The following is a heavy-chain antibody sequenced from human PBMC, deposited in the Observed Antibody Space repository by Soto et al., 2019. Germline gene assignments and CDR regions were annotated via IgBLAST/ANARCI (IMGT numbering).Heavy chain of an antibody. J-gene: IGHJ5*02. CDR2: MSSSSTTK. Sequence: EVQLVESGGGLVQPGGSLRLSCAASGFTFSSYSMNWVRQAPGKGLEWVSYMSSSSTTKYYADSVKGRFTISRDNAKNSLYLQMNSLRAEDTAVYYCARDGCSGSNCLNWFDPWGQGTLVTVSS. CDR1: GFTFSSYS. CDR3: ARDGCSGSNCLNWFDP. D-gene: IGHD2-15*01. V-gene: IGHV3-48*01.